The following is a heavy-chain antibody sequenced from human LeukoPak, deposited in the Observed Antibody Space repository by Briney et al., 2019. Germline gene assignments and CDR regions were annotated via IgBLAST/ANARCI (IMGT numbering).Heavy chain of an antibody. J-gene: IGHJ4*02. CDR3: AKPKLQYYFDY. D-gene: IGHD2-15*01. CDR2: ISSSSSYI. CDR1: GFTFSSYS. Sequence: GGSLRLSCAASGFTFSSYSMNWVRQAPGKGLEWVSSISSSSSYIYYADSVKGRFTISRDNSKNTLYLQMNSLRAEDTAVYYCAKPKLQYYFDYWGQGTLVTVSS. V-gene: IGHV3-21*04.